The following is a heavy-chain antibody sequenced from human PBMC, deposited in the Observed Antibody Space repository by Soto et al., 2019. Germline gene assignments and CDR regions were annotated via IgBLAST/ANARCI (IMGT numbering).Heavy chain of an antibody. CDR2: ISAYNGNT. CDR1: GYTFTSYG. Sequence: QVQLVQSGAEVKKPGASVKVSCKASGYTFTSYGISWVRQAPGQGLEWMGGISAYNGNTNYAQKRQGKVTMSTDTSTNTAYLELRSRRSDDTAVYYCARTSGSYSFFGYYYYGIELLGQGTTVTVSS. D-gene: IGHD2-21*01. J-gene: IGHJ6*02. V-gene: IGHV1-18*04. CDR3: ARTSGSYSFFGYYYYGIEL.